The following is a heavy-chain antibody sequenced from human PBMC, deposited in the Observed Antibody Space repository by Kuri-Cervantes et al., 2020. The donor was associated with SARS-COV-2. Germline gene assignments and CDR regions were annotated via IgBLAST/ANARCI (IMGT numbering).Heavy chain of an antibody. D-gene: IGHD6-19*01. V-gene: IGHV1-69*13. J-gene: IGHJ1*01. CDR3: ARGTQWLGPEYFQD. Sequence: SVKVSCKASGGTFGNDAINWVRQAPGQGLDWMGGVVHLSGTPHYAQKFQGRVTITADDPTTIVYMEVSGLRPDDTAVYYCARGTQWLGPEYFQDWGQGTRVTVSS. CDR1: GGTFGNDA. CDR2: VVHLSGTP.